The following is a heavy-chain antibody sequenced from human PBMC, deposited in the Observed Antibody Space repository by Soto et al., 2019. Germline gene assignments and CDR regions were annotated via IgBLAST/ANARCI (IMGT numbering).Heavy chain of an antibody. V-gene: IGHV3-7*01. CDR1: GFTFSSYW. Sequence: GGSLRLSCAASGFTFSSYWMSWVRQAPGKGLEWVANIKQDGSEKYYVDSVKGRFTISRDNAKNSLYLQMNSLRAEDTAVYYCARYGCSSTSCYEANDAFDIWGQGTMVTVSS. CDR3: ARYGCSSTSCYEANDAFDI. D-gene: IGHD2-2*01. CDR2: IKQDGSEK. J-gene: IGHJ3*02.